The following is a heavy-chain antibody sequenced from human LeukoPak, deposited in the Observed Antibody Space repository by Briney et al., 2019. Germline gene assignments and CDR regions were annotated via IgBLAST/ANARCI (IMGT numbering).Heavy chain of an antibody. D-gene: IGHD4-23*01. CDR2: ISWSSGST. Sequence: PGRSLSLYCSASGVTCDDYAEQWLRQAPGKGREGCASISWSSGSTGYADPVKGPFPISRDNAKFSLYLQMSSLRAEDTAVYYCATDRKVGTWDPRFNYWGQGTLVTVSS. CDR1: GVTCDDYA. J-gene: IGHJ4*02. CDR3: ATDRKVGTWDPRFNY. V-gene: IGHV3-9*01.